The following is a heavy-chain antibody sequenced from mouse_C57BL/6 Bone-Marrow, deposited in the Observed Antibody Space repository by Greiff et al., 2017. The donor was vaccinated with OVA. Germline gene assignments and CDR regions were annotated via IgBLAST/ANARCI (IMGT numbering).Heavy chain of an antibody. CDR2: IDPEDGDT. CDR3: TTGTTVVPYWYFDV. V-gene: IGHV14-1*01. D-gene: IGHD1-1*01. CDR1: GFNIKDYY. J-gene: IGHJ1*03. Sequence: VQLQQSGAELVRPGASVKLSCTASGFNIKDYYMHWVKQRPEQGLEWIGRIDPEDGDTEYAPKFQGKATMTADTSSNTAYLQLSSLTSEDTAVYYGTTGTTVVPYWYFDVWGTGTTVTVSS.